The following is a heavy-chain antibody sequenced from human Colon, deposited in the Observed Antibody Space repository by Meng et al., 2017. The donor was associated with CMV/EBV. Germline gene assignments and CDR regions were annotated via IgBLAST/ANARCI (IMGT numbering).Heavy chain of an antibody. Sequence: GESLKISCEASGFSFSNHGMHWVRQAPGKGLEWVTLIWYDGSLKFYSESVRGRFTVSRDNSKNTVYLEMNSLRAEDTAVYYCAKQVAYSSRPTYYFDSWGQGTLVTVSS. J-gene: IGHJ4*02. CDR2: IWYDGSLK. V-gene: IGHV3-33*06. D-gene: IGHD5-12*01. CDR3: AKQVAYSSRPTYYFDS. CDR1: GFSFSNHG.